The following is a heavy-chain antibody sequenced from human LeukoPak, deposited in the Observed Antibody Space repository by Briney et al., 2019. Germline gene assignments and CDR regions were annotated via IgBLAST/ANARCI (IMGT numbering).Heavy chain of an antibody. V-gene: IGHV3-11*04. CDR2: ISSSGSTI. CDR3: ARIRNPYYYDSSGYLDY. J-gene: IGHJ4*02. D-gene: IGHD3-22*01. Sequence: GGSLRLSCAASGFTFSDYYMSWIRQAPGKGLEWVSYISSSGSTIYYADSVKGRFTISRDNAKNSLYLQMNSLRAEDTAVYYCARIRNPYYYDSSGYLDYWGQGTLVTVSS. CDR1: GFTFSDYY.